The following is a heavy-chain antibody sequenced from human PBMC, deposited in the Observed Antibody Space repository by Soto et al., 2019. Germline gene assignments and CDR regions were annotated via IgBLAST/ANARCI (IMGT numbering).Heavy chain of an antibody. CDR2: IIPIFGTA. J-gene: IGHJ6*02. Sequence: QVQLVQSGAEVKKPGSSVKVSCKTSEGTFSSYAISWVRQAPGQGLEWMGGIIPIFGTANYAQKFQGRVTITADESTSTAYMELSSLRSEDTSVYYCARHPGGRGYYYGMDVWGQGTTVTVSS. CDR1: EGTFSSYA. V-gene: IGHV1-69*12. CDR3: ARHPGGRGYYYGMDV. D-gene: IGHD2-15*01.